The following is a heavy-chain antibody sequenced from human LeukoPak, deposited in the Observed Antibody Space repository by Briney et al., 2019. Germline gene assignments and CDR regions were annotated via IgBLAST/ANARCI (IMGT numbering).Heavy chain of an antibody. J-gene: IGHJ4*02. CDR3: ASPSDEYITGPNNY. CDR1: GFTFSSYG. CDR2: IRYDGSNK. D-gene: IGHD1-7*01. Sequence: GGSLRLSCAASGFTFSSYGMHWVRQAPGKGLEWVAFIRYDGSNKYYADSVKGRFTISRDNSKNTLYLQMNSLRAEDTAVYYCASPSDEYITGPNNYWGQGTLVTVSS. V-gene: IGHV3-30*02.